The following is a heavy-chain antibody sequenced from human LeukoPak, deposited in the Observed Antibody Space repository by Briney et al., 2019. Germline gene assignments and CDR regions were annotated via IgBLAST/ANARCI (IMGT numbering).Heavy chain of an antibody. CDR1: GFTFSSYS. D-gene: IGHD3-22*01. Sequence: GGSLRLSCAASGFTFSSYSMNWVRQAPGKGLEWVSYISSRSSTIYYADSVKGRFTISRDNAKNSLHLQMNSLRAEDTADCARDPATLGLSLDYWGQGTLVTVSS. CDR3: ARDPATLGLSLDY. CDR2: ISSRSSTI. V-gene: IGHV3-48*04. J-gene: IGHJ4*02.